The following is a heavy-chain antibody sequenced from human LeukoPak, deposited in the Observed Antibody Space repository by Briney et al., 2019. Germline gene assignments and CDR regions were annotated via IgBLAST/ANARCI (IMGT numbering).Heavy chain of an antibody. J-gene: IGHJ4*02. Sequence: ASVKISCKVSGYTFTDYYMHWVQQAPGKGLEWMGLVDPEDGETIYAEKFQGRDTITADTSTDTAYMELSSLRSEDTAVYYCATVGRWGSRVDYWGQGTLVTVSS. V-gene: IGHV1-69-2*01. D-gene: IGHD7-27*01. CDR3: ATVGRWGSRVDY. CDR1: GYTFTDYY. CDR2: VDPEDGET.